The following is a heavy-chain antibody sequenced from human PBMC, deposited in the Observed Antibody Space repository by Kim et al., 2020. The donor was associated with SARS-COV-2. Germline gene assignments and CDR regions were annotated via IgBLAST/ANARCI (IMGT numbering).Heavy chain of an antibody. CDR3: ARDPDITGTTGGFDY. J-gene: IGHJ4*02. Sequence: DSGRCRFTIARDNSKNTLYLQMNSLRAEDTAVYYCARDPDITGTTGGFDYWGQGTLVTVSS. D-gene: IGHD1-7*01. V-gene: IGHV3-30*07.